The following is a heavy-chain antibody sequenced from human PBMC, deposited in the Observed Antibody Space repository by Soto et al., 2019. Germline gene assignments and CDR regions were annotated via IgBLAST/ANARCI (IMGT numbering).Heavy chain of an antibody. J-gene: IGHJ5*01. CDR2: TYYRSKWYH. D-gene: IGHD2-8*01. CDR1: GESVSTNSAT. Sequence: QVQLQQSGPGLVKPSQTLSLTCAISGESVSTNSATWDWIRQSPSRGLEWLGRTYYRSKWYHDYAVSVKGRIPINADTSHTPLSLQLNSVTPDDTAVYYCAKLIGDSWLDSWGQGTLVTVSS. V-gene: IGHV6-1*01. CDR3: AKLIGDSWLDS.